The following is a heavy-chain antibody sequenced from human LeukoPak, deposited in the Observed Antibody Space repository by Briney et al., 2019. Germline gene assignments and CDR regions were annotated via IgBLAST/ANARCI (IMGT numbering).Heavy chain of an antibody. CDR3: AKAYSSSWYGAFDY. D-gene: IGHD6-13*01. CDR1: GFTFDDYA. V-gene: IGHV3-9*01. CDR2: ISWNSGSI. J-gene: IGHJ4*02. Sequence: GRSLRLSRAASGFTFDDYAMHWVRQAPGKGLEWVSGISWNSGSIGYADSVKGRFTISRDNAKNSLYLQMNSLRAEDTALYYCAKAYSSSWYGAFDYWGQGTLVTVSS.